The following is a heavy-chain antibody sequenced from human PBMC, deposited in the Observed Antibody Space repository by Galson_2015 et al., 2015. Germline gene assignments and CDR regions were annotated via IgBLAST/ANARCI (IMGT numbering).Heavy chain of an antibody. D-gene: IGHD3-3*01. CDR2: TYYRSKWYN. Sequence: CAISGDSVSSNSAAWNWIRQSPSRGLEWLGRTYYRSKWYNDYVVSVKSRITINPDTSKNQFSLQLNSVTPEDTAVYYCARVGYDFWSGYYGRGYYYYYGMDVWGQGTTVTASS. CDR3: ARVGYDFWSGYYGRGYYYYYGMDV. V-gene: IGHV6-1*01. J-gene: IGHJ6*02. CDR1: GDSVSSNSAA.